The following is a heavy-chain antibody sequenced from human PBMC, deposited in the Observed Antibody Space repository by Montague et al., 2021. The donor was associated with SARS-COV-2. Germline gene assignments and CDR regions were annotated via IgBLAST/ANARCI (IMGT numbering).Heavy chain of an antibody. CDR2: IYPGDSDT. Sequence: QSGAEVKAPGESLKISCKGSGYSFTSYWIGWVHQMPGKGLEWMGIIYPGDSDTRYSPSFQGQVTISADKSISTAYLQWSSLKASDTAIYYCARATDYYYDTSGYWDAFDIWGQGTMVTVSS. CDR3: ARATDYYYDTSGYWDAFDI. D-gene: IGHD3-22*01. V-gene: IGHV5-51*07. J-gene: IGHJ3*02. CDR1: GYSFTSYW.